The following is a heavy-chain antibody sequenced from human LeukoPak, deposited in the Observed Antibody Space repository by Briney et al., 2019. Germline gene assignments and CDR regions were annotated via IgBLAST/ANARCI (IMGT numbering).Heavy chain of an antibody. Sequence: SETLSLTCTVSGGSISSYYWSWIRQPPGKGLEWIGNIYYNGSTNYNPSLKSRVTISVDTSKNQFSLKLTSVAAADTALYYCARNYGSGSYYDYWGQGTLVTVSS. CDR2: IYYNGST. CDR3: ARNYGSGSYYDY. CDR1: GGSISSYY. J-gene: IGHJ4*02. V-gene: IGHV4-59*01. D-gene: IGHD3-10*01.